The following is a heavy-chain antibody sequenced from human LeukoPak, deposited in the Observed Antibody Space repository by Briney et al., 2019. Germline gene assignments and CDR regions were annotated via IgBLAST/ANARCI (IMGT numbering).Heavy chain of an antibody. Sequence: SETLSLTCTVSGGSIRSYYWGWIRQPPGKGLEWIGYIHYSESTKYNPSLKSRVTMSVDTSMNQFSLKLSSVTAADTAVYYCASRSGSFSDALDIWGQGTLVTVSS. J-gene: IGHJ3*02. CDR1: GGSIRSYY. CDR3: ASRSGSFSDALDI. CDR2: IHYSEST. D-gene: IGHD3-10*01. V-gene: IGHV4-59*08.